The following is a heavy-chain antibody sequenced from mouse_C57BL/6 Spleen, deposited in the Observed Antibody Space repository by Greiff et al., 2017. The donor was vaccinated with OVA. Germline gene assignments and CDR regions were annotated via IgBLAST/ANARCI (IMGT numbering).Heavy chain of an antibody. CDR3: ARFFDY. Sequence: VQLQQPGAELVKPGASVKMSCKASGYTFTSYWITWVKQRPGQGLEWIGDIYPGSGSTTYNEKFKSKATLTVDKTYSKAYMQISSLTSEDAAVYYFARFFDYWGQGTTLTVSS. CDR2: IYPGSGST. J-gene: IGHJ2*01. CDR1: GYTFTSYW. V-gene: IGHV1-55*01.